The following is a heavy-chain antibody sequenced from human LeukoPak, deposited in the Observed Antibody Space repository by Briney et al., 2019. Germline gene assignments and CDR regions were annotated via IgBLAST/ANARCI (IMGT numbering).Heavy chain of an antibody. Sequence: GSLRLSCAASGFTFSTYSMSWGRQAPGKGLEWVAYMSSGSSTIFYSDSGKGRFTTSRDNAKNSLYLQMNSLRAEDKAVYYCASSNRSWYSYWGQGSLVTVSS. J-gene: IGHJ4*02. V-gene: IGHV3-48*04. D-gene: IGHD6-13*01. CDR3: ASSNRSWYSY. CDR2: MSSGSSTI. CDR1: GFTFSTYS.